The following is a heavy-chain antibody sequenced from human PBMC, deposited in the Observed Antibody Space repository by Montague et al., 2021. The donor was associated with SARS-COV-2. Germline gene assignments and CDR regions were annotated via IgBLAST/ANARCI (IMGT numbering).Heavy chain of an antibody. CDR3: ARRVAGTTVHYYYYGMDV. Sequence: SETLSLTCTVSGGSISSSSYYWGWIRQPPGKGLEWIGSIYYSGSTYYNPSLKSRVTISVDTSKNQSSLRLSSVTAADTAVYYCARRVAGTTVHYYYYGMDVWAKGPRSPSP. D-gene: IGHD1-1*01. J-gene: IGHJ6*02. V-gene: IGHV4-39*01. CDR1: GGSISSSSYY. CDR2: IYYSGST.